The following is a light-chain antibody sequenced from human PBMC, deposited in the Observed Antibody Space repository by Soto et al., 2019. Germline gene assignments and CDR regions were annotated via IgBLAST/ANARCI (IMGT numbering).Light chain of an antibody. CDR1: SGHSNYI. CDR3: AAWDDSLNGRV. J-gene: IGLJ3*02. V-gene: IGLV4-60*03. CDR2: LEGSGSY. Sequence: QSVLTQSSSVSAPLGSSLKLTCTLSSGHSNYIIAWHQQQPGKAPRYLMKLEGSGSYNKGRGVPDRFSGSSSGPDRYLTISNLQSEDEADYYCAAWDDSLNGRVFGGGTKVTVL.